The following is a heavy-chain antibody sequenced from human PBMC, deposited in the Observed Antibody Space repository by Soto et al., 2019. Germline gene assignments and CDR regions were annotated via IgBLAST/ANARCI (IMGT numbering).Heavy chain of an antibody. D-gene: IGHD6-13*01. CDR1: GFTFSNYA. CDR2: INTSGCNT. J-gene: IGHJ5*01. CDR3: MNDLQHDS. Sequence: EVQLLESGGGLVQPGGSLRLSCAASGFTFSNYAMTWVRQAPGKGLECVSTINTSGCNTHYADSVKGRFSISRDNSKNKLSLQMNSLSAEDTAVNYCMNDLQHDSWGQGTLVTVSS. V-gene: IGHV3-23*01.